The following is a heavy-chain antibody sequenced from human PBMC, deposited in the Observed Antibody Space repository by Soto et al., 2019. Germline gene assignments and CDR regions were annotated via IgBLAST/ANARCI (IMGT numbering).Heavy chain of an antibody. CDR1: GGTFSSYA. Sequence: SVKVSCKAPGGTFSSYAISWVRQAPGQGLEWMGGIIPIFGTAKYSQKFQGRVTITRDTSASTAYMELSSLRSEDTAVYYCASSSDYYGMDVWGQGTTVTVSS. CDR2: IIPIFGTA. V-gene: IGHV1-69*05. J-gene: IGHJ6*02. CDR3: ASSSDYYGMDV.